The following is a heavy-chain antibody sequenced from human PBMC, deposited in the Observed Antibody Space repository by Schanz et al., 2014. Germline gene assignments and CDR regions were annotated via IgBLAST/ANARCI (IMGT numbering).Heavy chain of an antibody. Sequence: QGQLVQSGAEVKKPGASVKVSCKASGYTFTSYGITWVRQAPGQGLEWMGWISAYNGHTTYAQKFQGRVTMTEDTSTETAYMELSGLRAGDTAMYYCARGIPYCSSTSCSGLDAYDVWGQGTLXTVSS. J-gene: IGHJ3*01. CDR1: GYTFTSYG. CDR2: ISAYNGHT. D-gene: IGHD2-2*01. CDR3: ARGIPYCSSTSCSGLDAYDV. V-gene: IGHV1-18*01.